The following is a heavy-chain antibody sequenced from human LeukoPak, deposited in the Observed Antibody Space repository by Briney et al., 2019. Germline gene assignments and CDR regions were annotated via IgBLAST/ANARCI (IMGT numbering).Heavy chain of an antibody. D-gene: IGHD6-19*01. V-gene: IGHV3-48*01. CDR3: ARGVEYSSGSGEFDY. Sequence: PGGSLRLSCAASGFTLSTYAMSWVRQTSGKGLEWVSYISSSSSTIYYADSVKGRFTISRDNAKNSLYLQMNSLRAEDTAVYYCARGVEYSSGSGEFDYWGQGTLVTVSS. CDR1: GFTLSTYA. CDR2: ISSSSSTI. J-gene: IGHJ4*02.